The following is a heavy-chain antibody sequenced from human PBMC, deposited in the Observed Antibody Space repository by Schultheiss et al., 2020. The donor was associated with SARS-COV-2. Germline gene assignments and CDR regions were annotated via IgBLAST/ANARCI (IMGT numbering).Heavy chain of an antibody. J-gene: IGHJ1*01. V-gene: IGHV4-59*12. CDR3: ARGVVRQQLVPWAEYFQH. CDR1: GGSISSYY. Sequence: SETLSLTCTVSGGSISSYYWSWIRQPPGKGLEWIGYIYYSGTTKYNPSLKSRVTMSVDTSKNQFSLKLSSVTAADTAVYYCARGVVRQQLVPWAEYFQHWGQGTLVTVSS. D-gene: IGHD6-13*01. CDR2: IYYSGTT.